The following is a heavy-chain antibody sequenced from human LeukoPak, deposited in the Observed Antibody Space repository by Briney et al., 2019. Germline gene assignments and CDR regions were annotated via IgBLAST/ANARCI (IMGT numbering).Heavy chain of an antibody. Sequence: ASVKVSCQASGYTFTGYYMHWVRQAPGQGLEWMGRITPNSGGTNSAQKFQGRVTMTRNTPITTAYMEVSSLGFDDTSVDCCAKAYGSGSYFAFDIWGQGTMVTVSS. J-gene: IGHJ3*02. CDR2: ITPNSGGT. CDR3: AKAYGSGSYFAFDI. CDR1: GYTFTGYY. D-gene: IGHD3-10*01. V-gene: IGHV1-2*06.